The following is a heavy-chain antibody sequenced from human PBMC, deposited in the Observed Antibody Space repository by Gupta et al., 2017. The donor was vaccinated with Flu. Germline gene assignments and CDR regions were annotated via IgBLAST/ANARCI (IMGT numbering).Heavy chain of an antibody. CDR2: IYTSGRT. Sequence: QVQLQESGPGLVKSSETLSLTCTVSGGSISSYYWRWIRQPAGKGLEWIGCIYTSGRTNYNPSLKSRVTMSVETSKNQFSLKLSSVTAADTAVYYCASFSLVSTTFDYWGQGTLVTVSS. CDR3: ASFSLVSTTFDY. CDR1: GGSISSYY. J-gene: IGHJ4*02. V-gene: IGHV4-4*07. D-gene: IGHD3-16*02.